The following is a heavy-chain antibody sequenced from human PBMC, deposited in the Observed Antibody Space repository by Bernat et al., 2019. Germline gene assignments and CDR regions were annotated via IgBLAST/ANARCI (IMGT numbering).Heavy chain of an antibody. CDR3: AVLGYCSSTSCHARAFDI. J-gene: IGHJ3*02. CDR1: GYTFTSYD. Sequence: QVQLVQSGAEVKKPGASVKVSCKASGYTFTSYDINWVRQATGQGLEWMGWMNPNSGNTGYAQKFQGRVTMTRNTSISTAYMELSSLRSEDTAVYYCAVLGYCSSTSCHARAFDIWGQGTMVTVSS. D-gene: IGHD2-2*01. V-gene: IGHV1-8*01. CDR2: MNPNSGNT.